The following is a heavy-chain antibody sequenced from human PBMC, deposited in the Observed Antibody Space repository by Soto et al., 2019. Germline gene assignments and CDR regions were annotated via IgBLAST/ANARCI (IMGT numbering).Heavy chain of an antibody. CDR1: GFSFSNYE. V-gene: IGHV3-48*03. CDR2: ISSGGDTI. D-gene: IGHD6-13*01. CDR3: ARDRAAGGY. J-gene: IGHJ4*02. Sequence: PGGSLRLSCAASGFSFSNYEMNWVRQAPGKGLEWVAYISSGGDTIHYADSVRGRFTVSRDNAGNSLSLQMNTLRVEDTALYYCARDRAAGGYWGQGTLVTVSS.